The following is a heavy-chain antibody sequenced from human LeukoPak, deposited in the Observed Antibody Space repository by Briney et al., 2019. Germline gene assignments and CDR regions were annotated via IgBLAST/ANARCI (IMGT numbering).Heavy chain of an antibody. CDR3: AKEGYDYVWGSFGSFDY. V-gene: IGHV3-30*18. D-gene: IGHD3-16*01. CDR2: ISYDGSNK. Sequence: GRSLRLSCAASGFTFSSYGIHWVRQAPGKGLEWVAVISYDGSNKYHADSVKGRFTISRDNSKNTLYLQMNSLRAEDTAVYYCAKEGYDYVWGSFGSFDYWGQGTLVTVSS. J-gene: IGHJ4*02. CDR1: GFTFSSYG.